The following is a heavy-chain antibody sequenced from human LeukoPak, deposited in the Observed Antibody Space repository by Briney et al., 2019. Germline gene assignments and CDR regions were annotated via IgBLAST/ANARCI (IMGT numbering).Heavy chain of an antibody. D-gene: IGHD6-13*01. J-gene: IGHJ5*02. Sequence: ASVKVSCKASGYTFTGYYMHWVRQAPGQGLEWMGWINPNSGGTNYAQKFQGRVTMTRDTSISTAYMELSRLRSDDTAVYYCARPTLRWAAAAGWFDPWGQGTLVTVSS. V-gene: IGHV1-2*02. CDR3: ARPTLRWAAAAGWFDP. CDR1: GYTFTGYY. CDR2: INPNSGGT.